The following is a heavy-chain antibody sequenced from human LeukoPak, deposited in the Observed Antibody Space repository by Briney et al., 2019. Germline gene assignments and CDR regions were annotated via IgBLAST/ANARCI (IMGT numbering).Heavy chain of an antibody. CDR3: AKKGGDYYYYYYMDV. V-gene: IGHV3-23*01. Sequence: GGSLRLSCAASGFTFSSYAMSWVRQAPGKGLEWVSAISGSGGSTYYADSVKGRFTISRDNSKNTLYLQMNGLRAEDTAVYYCAKKGGDYYYYYYMDVWGKGTTVTVSS. J-gene: IGHJ6*03. D-gene: IGHD3-16*01. CDR2: ISGSGGST. CDR1: GFTFSSYA.